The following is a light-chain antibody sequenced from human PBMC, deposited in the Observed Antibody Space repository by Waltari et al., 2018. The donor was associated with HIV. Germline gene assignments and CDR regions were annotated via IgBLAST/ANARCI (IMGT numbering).Light chain of an antibody. CDR2: MDK. J-gene: IGLJ1*01. Sequence: QSVLTQPPSASGTPGQRVTISCSGTTSNVGSNFVYWYQQLPGTAPKLLIYMDKRRPSWVPARFSASKSGASASLAISGLRSEDEGDYYCATWDGSLGGFYVFGAGTKVTVL. CDR3: ATWDGSLGGFYV. CDR1: TSNVGSNF. V-gene: IGLV1-47*01.